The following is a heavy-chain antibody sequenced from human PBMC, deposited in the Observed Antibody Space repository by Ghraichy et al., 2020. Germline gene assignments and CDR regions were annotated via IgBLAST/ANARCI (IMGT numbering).Heavy chain of an antibody. Sequence: SETLSLTCTVSGGSVSSGSYYWSWIRQPPGKGLEWIGYIYYSGSTNYNPSLKSRVTISVDTSKNQFSLKLSSVTAADTAVYYCARYIAPNAAHQVGYYFDSWGQGTLVTVSS. CDR2: IYYSGST. CDR1: GGSVSSGSYY. CDR3: ARYIAPNAAHQVGYYFDS. V-gene: IGHV4-61*01. J-gene: IGHJ4*02. D-gene: IGHD5-12*01.